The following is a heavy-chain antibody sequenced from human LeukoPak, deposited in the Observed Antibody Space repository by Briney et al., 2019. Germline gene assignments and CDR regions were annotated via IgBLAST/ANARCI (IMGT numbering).Heavy chain of an antibody. J-gene: IGHJ4*02. Sequence: ASVKVSCKASGYTFTSYDINWVRQATGQGLEWMGWMNPNSGNTGYAQKFQGRVTITADESTSTAYMELSSLRSEDTAVYYCASDYGDYLDYWGQGTLVTVSS. D-gene: IGHD4-17*01. CDR2: MNPNSGNT. CDR3: ASDYGDYLDY. V-gene: IGHV1-8*01. CDR1: GYTFTSYD.